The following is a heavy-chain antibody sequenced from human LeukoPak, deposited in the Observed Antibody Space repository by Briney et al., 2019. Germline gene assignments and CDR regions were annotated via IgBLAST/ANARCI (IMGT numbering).Heavy chain of an antibody. D-gene: IGHD6-13*01. CDR1: GGTFSSYA. J-gene: IGHJ4*02. V-gene: IGHV1-69*05. Sequence: ASVKVSCKASGGTFSSYAISWVRQAPGQGLEWMGGIIPTFGTANYAQKSQGRVTITTDESTSTAYMELSSLRSEDTAVYYCARGWRGYSSSWYSSYFDYWGQGTLVTVSS. CDR3: ARGWRGYSSSWYSSYFDY. CDR2: IIPTFGTA.